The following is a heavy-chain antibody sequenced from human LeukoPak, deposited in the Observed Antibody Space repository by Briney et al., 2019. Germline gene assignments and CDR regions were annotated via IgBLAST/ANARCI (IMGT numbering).Heavy chain of an antibody. Sequence: SETLSLTCTVSGGSISSYYWSWIRQPPGKGLEWIGYIYYSGSTNYNPSLKSRVTISVDTSKNQFSLKLSSVTAADTAVYYCARGWEPLFTFNAFDIWGQGTMVTVSS. CDR1: GGSISSYY. CDR2: IYYSGST. CDR3: ARGWEPLFTFNAFDI. D-gene: IGHD1-26*01. V-gene: IGHV4-59*01. J-gene: IGHJ3*02.